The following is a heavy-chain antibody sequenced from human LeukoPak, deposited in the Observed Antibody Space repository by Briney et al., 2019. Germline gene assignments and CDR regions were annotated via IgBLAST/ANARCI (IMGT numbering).Heavy chain of an antibody. CDR3: ARDPGAKWELPIY. D-gene: IGHD1-26*01. V-gene: IGHV3-30-3*01. CDR2: MSYDGANK. CDR1: GFTFSSYA. Sequence: GGSLRLSCAASGFTFSSYAMHWVRQAPGKALEWVSVMSYDGANKYYADSVKGRFTISRDNSKNTLFLQMNSLRAEDTAVYYCARDPGAKWELPIYWGQGTLVTVSS. J-gene: IGHJ4*02.